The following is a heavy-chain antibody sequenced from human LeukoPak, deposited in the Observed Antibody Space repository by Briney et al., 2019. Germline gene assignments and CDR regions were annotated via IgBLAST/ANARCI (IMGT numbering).Heavy chain of an antibody. J-gene: IGHJ3*02. D-gene: IGHD2-15*01. CDR2: IYSGGST. Sequence: GGSLRLSCAASGFTVSSNYMSWVRQAPGKGLEWVSVIYSGGSTYYADSVKGRFTISRHSSKNTLYLQMNSLRAEDTAVYYCARAPPTSLDAFDIWGQGTMVTVSS. V-gene: IGHV3-53*04. CDR3: ARAPPTSLDAFDI. CDR1: GFTVSSNY.